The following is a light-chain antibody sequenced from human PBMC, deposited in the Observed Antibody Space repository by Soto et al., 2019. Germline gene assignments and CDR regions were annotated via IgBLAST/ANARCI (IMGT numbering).Light chain of an antibody. Sequence: EIVLTQYPVTLSLSPGERATLSCRASQSVSTYLAWYQQKPGRAPRLLIYDASNRATGIPARFSGSGSGTDFTLTISSLEPEDFAIYYCQQGSSSLTFGGGTKVEIK. J-gene: IGKJ4*01. CDR2: DAS. CDR1: QSVSTY. CDR3: QQGSSSLT. V-gene: IGKV3-11*01.